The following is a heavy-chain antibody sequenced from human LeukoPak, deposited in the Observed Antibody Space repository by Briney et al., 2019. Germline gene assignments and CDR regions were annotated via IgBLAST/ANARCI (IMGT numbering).Heavy chain of an antibody. Sequence: GGSLRLSCAASGFTFSSYAMSWVRQAPGKGLEWVSAIIGSGGSTYYADSVKGRFTISRDNSKNTLYLQMNSLRAEDTAVYYCAKGDGGYSYDPYNWFDPWGQGTLVTVSS. CDR2: IIGSGGST. CDR1: GFTFSSYA. V-gene: IGHV3-23*01. CDR3: AKGDGGYSYDPYNWFDP. D-gene: IGHD5-18*01. J-gene: IGHJ5*02.